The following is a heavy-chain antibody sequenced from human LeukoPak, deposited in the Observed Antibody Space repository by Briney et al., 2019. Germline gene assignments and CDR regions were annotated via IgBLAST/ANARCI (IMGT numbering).Heavy chain of an antibody. D-gene: IGHD3-10*01. CDR2: ISGDGTAR. Sequence: GGSLRLSCAASGSTSSSYWMHWVRQVPGKGLVWVSRISGDGTARNYADSVKGRFTISRDDAKNTVDLQMNSLRGEDTAVYYCVRGRGSYGWFDPWGQGTLVTVSS. V-gene: IGHV3-74*01. CDR3: VRGRGSYGWFDP. CDR1: GSTSSSYW. J-gene: IGHJ5*02.